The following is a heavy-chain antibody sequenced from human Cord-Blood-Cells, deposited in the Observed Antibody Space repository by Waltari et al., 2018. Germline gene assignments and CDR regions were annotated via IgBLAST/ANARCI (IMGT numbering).Heavy chain of an antibody. CDR1: GSSISSVRY. CDR2: IYHSGST. CDR3: ARGVWSGYYTM. J-gene: IGHJ4*02. Sequence: QVQLQESGPGLVKPSETLSLTCTVSGSSISSVRYLGWIRQPPGKGLEWIGNIYHSGSTYYNPSLKSRVTISVDTSKNQFSLKLSSVTAADTAVYYCARGVWSGYYTMWGQGTLVTVSS. V-gene: IGHV4-38-2*02. D-gene: IGHD3-3*01.